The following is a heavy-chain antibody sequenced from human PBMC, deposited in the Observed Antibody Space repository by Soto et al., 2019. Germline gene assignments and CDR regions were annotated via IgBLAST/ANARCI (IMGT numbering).Heavy chain of an antibody. CDR3: ARTGATHGDYLLRRHAFDI. V-gene: IGHV1-46*03. CDR1: GYTFTSYY. Sequence: ASVKVSCKASGYTFTSYYMHWVRQAPGQGLEWMGIINPSGGSTSYAQKFQGRVTMTRDTSTSTVYMELSSLRSEDTAVYYCARTGATHGDYLLRRHAFDIWGQGTMVNVSS. J-gene: IGHJ3*02. CDR2: INPSGGST. D-gene: IGHD4-17*01.